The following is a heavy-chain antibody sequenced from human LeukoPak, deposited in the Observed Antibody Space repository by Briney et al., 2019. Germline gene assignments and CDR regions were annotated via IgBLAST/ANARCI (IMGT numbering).Heavy chain of an antibody. CDR1: GFTFSSYA. V-gene: IGHV3-23*01. D-gene: IGHD3-22*01. CDR2: ISGSGGST. CDR3: AKDYNRITMIVVVNETDY. Sequence: GGSLRLSCAASGFTFSSYAMSWVRQAPGKGLEWVSAISGSGGSTYYADSVRGRFTMSRDNSKNTLYLQMNSLRAEDTAVYYCAKDYNRITMIVVVNETDYWGQGTLVTVSS. J-gene: IGHJ4*02.